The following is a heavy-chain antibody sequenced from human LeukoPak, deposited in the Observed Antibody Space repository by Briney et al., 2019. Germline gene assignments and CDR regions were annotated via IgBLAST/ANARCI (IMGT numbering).Heavy chain of an antibody. Sequence: PSETLSLTCAVYGGSFSCYYWSWIRQPPGKGLEWIGEINHSGSTNYNPSLKRRVTISVDTSKSQFSLKLSSVTAADTAVYYCARGAPRRSITIFGVVIILRDWFDPWGQGTLVTVSS. CDR3: ARGAPRRSITIFGVVIILRDWFDP. CDR2: INHSGST. V-gene: IGHV4-34*01. J-gene: IGHJ5*02. CDR1: GGSFSCYY. D-gene: IGHD3-3*01.